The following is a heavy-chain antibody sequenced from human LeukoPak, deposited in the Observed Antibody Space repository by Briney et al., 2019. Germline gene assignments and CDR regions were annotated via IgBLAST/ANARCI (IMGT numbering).Heavy chain of an antibody. CDR1: GFTFSSHW. CDR2: IKQDGSVK. J-gene: IGHJ4*02. D-gene: IGHD7-27*01. V-gene: IGHV3-7*01. CDR3: ARNLHWAFDS. Sequence: GGSLRLSCAASGFTFSSHWMTWGRQAPGKGLEWVANIKQDGSVKSYLDSVKGRFTISRDNAKNSLYLQMHSLRVDDTAVYYCARNLHWAFDSWGQGTLVTVSS.